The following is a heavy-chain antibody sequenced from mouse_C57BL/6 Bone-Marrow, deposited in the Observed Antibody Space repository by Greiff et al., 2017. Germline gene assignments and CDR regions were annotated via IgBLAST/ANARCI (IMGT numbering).Heavy chain of an antibody. V-gene: IGHV14-4*01. J-gene: IGHJ2*01. CDR2: IDPENGDT. D-gene: IGHD4-1*02. Sequence: EVKLVESGAELVRPGASVKLSCTASDFNIKDDYMHWVKQRPEQGLEWIGWIDPENGDTEYASKFQGKATITADTSSNTAYLQLSSLTSEDTAVYYCTLNWDYFDYWGQGTTLTVSS. CDR1: DFNIKDDY. CDR3: TLNWDYFDY.